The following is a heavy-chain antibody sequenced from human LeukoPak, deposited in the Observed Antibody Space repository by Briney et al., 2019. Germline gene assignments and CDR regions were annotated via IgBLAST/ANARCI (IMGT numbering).Heavy chain of an antibody. CDR2: ISGSGGTT. Sequence: GGSLRLSCAASGFTFSSYSMNWVRQAPGKGLEWVSAISGSGGTTYYADSVKGRFTISRDNSMNTLYLQMNSLRAEDTAVFYCAKAQWSAAGKNYFDYWGQGTLVTVSS. V-gene: IGHV3-23*01. CDR3: AKAQWSAAGKNYFDY. J-gene: IGHJ4*02. D-gene: IGHD6-13*01. CDR1: GFTFSSYS.